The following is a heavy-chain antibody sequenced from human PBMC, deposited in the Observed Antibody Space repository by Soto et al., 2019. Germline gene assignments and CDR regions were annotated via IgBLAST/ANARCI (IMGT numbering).Heavy chain of an antibody. D-gene: IGHD4-17*01. CDR3: ARASYGDSKYYFDY. Sequence: SETLSLTCAVSGGSISSGGYSWSWIRQPPGKGLEWIGYIYHSGSTYYNPSLKSRVTISVDRSKNQFSLKLSSVTAADTAVYYCARASYGDSKYYFDYWGQGTLVTVS. CDR2: IYHSGST. J-gene: IGHJ4*02. V-gene: IGHV4-30-2*01. CDR1: GGSISSGGYS.